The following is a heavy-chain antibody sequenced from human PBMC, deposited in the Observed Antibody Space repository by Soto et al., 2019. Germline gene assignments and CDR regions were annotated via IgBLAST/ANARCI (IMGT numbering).Heavy chain of an antibody. CDR3: ARGPDYGDYGYYYYGMDV. J-gene: IGHJ6*02. V-gene: IGHV3-21*01. D-gene: IGHD4-17*01. Sequence: GGSLRLSCAASGFTFSSYSMNWVRQAPGKGLEWVSSISSSSSYIYYADSVKGRFTISRDNAKNSLYLQMNSLRAEDTAVYYCARGPDYGDYGYYYYGMDVWGQGTTVTVSS. CDR1: GFTFSSYS. CDR2: ISSSSSYI.